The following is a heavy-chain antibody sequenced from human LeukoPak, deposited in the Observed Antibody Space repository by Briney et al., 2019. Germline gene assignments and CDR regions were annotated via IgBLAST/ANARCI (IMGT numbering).Heavy chain of an antibody. CDR3: ARDKGTLGGDS. CDR2: INPNSGGT. D-gene: IGHD3-16*01. V-gene: IGHV1-2*02. CDR1: GYTFTAYY. J-gene: IGHJ4*02. Sequence: ASVKVSCKASGYTFTAYYIQWARQAPGQGLEWMGLINPNSGGTNYAQKFQGRVTMTRDTSISTAYMELSKLTSDDTAVYYCARDKGTLGGDSWGPGTLVTVSS.